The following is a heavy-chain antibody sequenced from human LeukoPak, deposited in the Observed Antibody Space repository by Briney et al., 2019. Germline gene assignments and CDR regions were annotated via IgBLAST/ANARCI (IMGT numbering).Heavy chain of an antibody. CDR3: ARGDAYNLFDY. V-gene: IGHV4-59*08. CDR1: CGSISSYY. J-gene: IGHJ4*02. Sequence: PSETLSLTCTVSCGSISSYYWSWIRQPPGKGLEWIGYIYYSGSTNYNPSLKSRVTISVDTSKHHFSLNLSSVTAADTAVYYCARGDAYNLFDYWGQGTLVTVSS. CDR2: IYYSGST. D-gene: IGHD5-24*01.